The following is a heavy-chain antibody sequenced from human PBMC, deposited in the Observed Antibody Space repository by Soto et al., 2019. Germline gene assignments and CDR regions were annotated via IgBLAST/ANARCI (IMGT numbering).Heavy chain of an antibody. Sequence: EVQLVESGGGLVQPGGSLRLSCAASGFTFSSYWMYWVRQAPGKGLEWVSHMNNDGSYIIYAESVKGRFTVSRDNAKNTLYLQMNSLRAEDTSVYYCVRGGYMHACDIWGQGTMVTVSS. CDR2: MNNDGSYI. D-gene: IGHD6-13*01. CDR3: VRGGYMHACDI. CDR1: GFTFSSYW. J-gene: IGHJ3*02. V-gene: IGHV3-74*01.